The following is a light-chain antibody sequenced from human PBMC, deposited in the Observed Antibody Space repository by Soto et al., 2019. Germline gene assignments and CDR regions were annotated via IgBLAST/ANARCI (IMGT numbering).Light chain of an antibody. J-gene: IGKJ1*01. V-gene: IGKV3-20*01. CDR3: QPYGNSPQT. CDR1: QSVSSSY. Sequence: EIVLTQSPGTLSLSPGERATLSCRASQSVSSSYLAWYQQKPGQAPRLLIYGASSRATGIPDRFSGSGSGTDFTLTIARLEPGDFAVYYCQPYGNSPQTVGQGTKVDSK. CDR2: GAS.